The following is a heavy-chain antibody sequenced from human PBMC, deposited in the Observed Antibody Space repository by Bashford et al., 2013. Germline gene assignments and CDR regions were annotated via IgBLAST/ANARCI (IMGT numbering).Heavy chain of an antibody. CDR2: ISAYNGNT. Sequence: ASVKVSCKASGYTFTSYGISWVRQAPGQGLEWMGWISAYNGNTNYAREFRGRVTMTSDTSTSTVFMDLSSLRSDDTAVYYCAREYSETYYFDFWGQGTLVTVSS. D-gene: IGHD5-12*01. CDR3: AREYSETYYFDF. V-gene: IGHV1-18*01. CDR1: GYTFTSYG. J-gene: IGHJ4*02.